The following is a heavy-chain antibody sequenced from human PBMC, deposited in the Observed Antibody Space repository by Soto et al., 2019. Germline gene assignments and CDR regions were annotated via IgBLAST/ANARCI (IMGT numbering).Heavy chain of an antibody. D-gene: IGHD3-10*01. J-gene: IGHJ4*02. CDR2: ISWNSGSI. CDR3: AKDITHYGSGSYFSY. V-gene: IGHV3-9*01. CDR1: GFTFDDYA. Sequence: EVQLVESGGGLVQPGRSLRLSCAASGFTFDDYAMHWVRQAPGKGLEWVSGISWNSGSIGYADSVKGRFTISRDNAKNSLYLQMNSLRAEDTALYYCAKDITHYGSGSYFSYWGQGTLVTVSS.